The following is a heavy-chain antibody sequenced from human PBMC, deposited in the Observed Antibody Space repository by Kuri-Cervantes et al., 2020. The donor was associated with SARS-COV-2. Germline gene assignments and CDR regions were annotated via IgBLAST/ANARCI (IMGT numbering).Heavy chain of an antibody. Sequence: GESLKISCSASGFTFSSYAMHWVRQAPGKGLEYVSAISSNGGSTYYADSVKSRFTISRDNSKNTLYLQMSSLRAEDTAVYYCVKDREGIVVVVAATFDYWGQGTLVTVSS. CDR2: ISSNGGST. D-gene: IGHD2-15*01. CDR1: GFTFSSYA. CDR3: VKDREGIVVVVAATFDY. J-gene: IGHJ4*02. V-gene: IGHV3-64D*08.